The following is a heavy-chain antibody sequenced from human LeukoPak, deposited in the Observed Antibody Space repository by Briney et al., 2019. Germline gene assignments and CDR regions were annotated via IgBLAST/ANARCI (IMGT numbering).Heavy chain of an antibody. D-gene: IGHD2/OR15-2a*01. J-gene: IGHJ3*02. CDR2: INHSGST. CDR3: ARSTVYFDAFDI. Sequence: SETLSLTCAVYGGSFSGYYWSWVRQPPGKGLEWIGEINHSGSTSYNPSLKSRVTISVDTSKNQFSLKLSSVTAADTAVYYCARSTVYFDAFDIWGQGTMVTASS. V-gene: IGHV4-34*01. CDR1: GGSFSGYY.